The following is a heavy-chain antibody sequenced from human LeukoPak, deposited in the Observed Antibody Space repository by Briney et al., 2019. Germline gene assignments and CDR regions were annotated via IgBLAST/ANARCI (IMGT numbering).Heavy chain of an antibody. V-gene: IGHV1-8*01. CDR1: GYTFTSYD. CDR3: ARDRTPPPDAFDI. Sequence: ASVKVSCKASGYTFTSYDINWVRQATGQGLEWMGWMNPNSGNTGYAQKFQGRVTMTRNTSISTAYMELSSLRSEDTAVYYCARDRTPPPDAFDIWGQGTMVTVSS. CDR2: MNPNSGNT. J-gene: IGHJ3*02.